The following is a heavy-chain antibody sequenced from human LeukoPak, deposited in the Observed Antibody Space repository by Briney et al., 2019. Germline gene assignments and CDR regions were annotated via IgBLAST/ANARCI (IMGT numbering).Heavy chain of an antibody. CDR1: GGSISSGDYY. D-gene: IGHD4-17*01. CDR2: IYYSGST. V-gene: IGHV4-30-4*02. CDR3: AREIRGYGDSDY. J-gene: IGHJ4*02. Sequence: SSDTLSLTCTVSGGSISSGDYYWSWIRQPPGKGLEWIGYIYYSGSTYYNPSLKSRLTISVDTSKNQFSLKLSSVTAADTAVYYCAREIRGYGDSDYWGQGTLVTVSS.